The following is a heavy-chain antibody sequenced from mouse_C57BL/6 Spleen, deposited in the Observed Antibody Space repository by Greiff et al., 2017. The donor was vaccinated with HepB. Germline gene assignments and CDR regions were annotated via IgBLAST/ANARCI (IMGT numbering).Heavy chain of an antibody. CDR1: GYTFTSYW. Sequence: QVQLQQPGAELVKPGASVKLSCKASGYTFTSYWMHWVKQRPGRGLEWIGRIAPNRGGTKYNEKFKSKATLTVDKPSSTAYMQRSSLTYGDSADYYCARSVGRYYCDFWDQGTSLTVSS. J-gene: IGHJ2*02. V-gene: IGHV1-72*01. CDR2: IAPNRGGT. CDR3: ARSVGRYYCDF. D-gene: IGHD4-1*01.